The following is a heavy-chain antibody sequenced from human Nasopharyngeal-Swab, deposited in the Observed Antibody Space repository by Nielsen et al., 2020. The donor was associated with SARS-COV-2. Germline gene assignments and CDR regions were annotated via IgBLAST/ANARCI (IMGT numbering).Heavy chain of an antibody. Sequence: SETLSLTCTVSGGSISSGSYYWSWIRQPAGKGLEWIGRIYTSGSTNYNPSLKIRVTISVDTSKNQFSLKLSSVTAADTAVYYCARDGGAAHMDVWGQGTTVTVSS. CDR3: ARDGGAAHMDV. J-gene: IGHJ6*02. CDR2: IYTSGST. CDR1: GGSISSGSYY. D-gene: IGHD6-6*01. V-gene: IGHV4-61*02.